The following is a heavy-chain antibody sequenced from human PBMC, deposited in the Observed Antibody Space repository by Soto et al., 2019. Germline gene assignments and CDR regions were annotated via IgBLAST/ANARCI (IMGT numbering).Heavy chain of an antibody. CDR2: ILHTGHT. Sequence: QVQLQESGPGLVKPSGTLSLTCGVSGDSFSSSNWWTWVRQPPGKGLEWLGDILHTGHTDYSPSLGNRVTISIDTSKKEFSLNLTSVTATDTAVYYCARSPRRVGGKWYLKSWGPGSLVTDSS. D-gene: IGHD2-15*01. CDR1: GDSFSSSNW. CDR3: ARSPRRVGGKWYLKS. J-gene: IGHJ5*02. V-gene: IGHV4-4*02.